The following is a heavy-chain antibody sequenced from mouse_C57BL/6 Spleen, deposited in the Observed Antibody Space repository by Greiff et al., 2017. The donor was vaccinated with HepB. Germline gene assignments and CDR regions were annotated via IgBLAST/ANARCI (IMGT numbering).Heavy chain of an antibody. J-gene: IGHJ1*03. CDR3: TRSLDYWDVRYFDV. V-gene: IGHV1-5*01. CDR2: IYPGNSDT. D-gene: IGHD4-1*01. Sequence: SGTVLARPGASVKMSCKTSGYTFTSYWMHWVKQRPGQGLEWIGAIYPGNSDTSYNQKFKGKAKLTAVTSASTAYMELSSLTNEDSAVYYCTRSLDYWDVRYFDVWGTGTTVTVSS. CDR1: GYTFTSYW.